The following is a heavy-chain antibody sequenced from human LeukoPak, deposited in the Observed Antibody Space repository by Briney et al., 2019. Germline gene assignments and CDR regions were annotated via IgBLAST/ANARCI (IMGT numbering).Heavy chain of an antibody. CDR2: VLYDGSNK. V-gene: IGHV3-30*04. D-gene: IGHD2-15*01. Sequence: PGGSLRLSCAASGFTFSRYTMHWVRQAPGKGLEWVAVVLYDGSNKYYADSVKGRFTLSRDNSKNTLSLQMNTLRADDTAVYYCVRDNNGGILDFWGQGTLVTVSS. CDR3: VRDNNGGILDF. J-gene: IGHJ4*02. CDR1: GFTFSRYT.